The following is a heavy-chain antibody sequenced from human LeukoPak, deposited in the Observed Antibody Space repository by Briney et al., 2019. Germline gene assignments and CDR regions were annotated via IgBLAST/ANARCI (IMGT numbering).Heavy chain of an antibody. V-gene: IGHV4-59*01. CDR2: VYYSGNT. CDR1: GGSISNYY. Sequence: SETLSLXCSVSGGSISNYYWSWIRQPPGKALEWIGYVYYSGNTNYNPSLKSRVIISADTSKNQFSLRMSSVTAADTAVYYCARGPERRAFDIWGQGTMVTVSS. J-gene: IGHJ3*02. CDR3: ARGPERRAFDI. D-gene: IGHD1-1*01.